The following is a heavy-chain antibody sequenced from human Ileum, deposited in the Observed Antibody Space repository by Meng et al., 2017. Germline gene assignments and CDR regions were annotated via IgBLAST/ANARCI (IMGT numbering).Heavy chain of an antibody. Sequence: QWQLQQSGPGLVAPSGTLSLTCAVSGASISSGYWWSWLRQPPGKGLEWIGEIHHGGGTNYNPSLKSRVTISVDKSSNQYTLRLTSVTAADTAMYYCARNGAYSADPWGQGTLVTVSS. CDR3: ARNGAYSADP. J-gene: IGHJ5*02. D-gene: IGHD2-21*01. V-gene: IGHV4-4*02. CDR2: IHHGGGT. CDR1: GASISSGYW.